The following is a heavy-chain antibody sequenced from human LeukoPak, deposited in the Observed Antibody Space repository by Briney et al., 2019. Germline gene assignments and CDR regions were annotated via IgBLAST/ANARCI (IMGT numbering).Heavy chain of an antibody. CDR2: ISAYNGNT. CDR1: GYTFTSYG. J-gene: IGHJ4*02. D-gene: IGHD3-22*01. V-gene: IGHV1-18*01. Sequence: ASVKVSCKASGYTFTSYGISWVRQAPGQGLEWMGWISAYNGNTNYAQKLQGRVTMTTDTSTSTAYMELRSLRSDDTAVYYCARTYYDSSGYYYGVSFDYWGQGTLVTVSS. CDR3: ARTYYDSSGYYYGVSFDY.